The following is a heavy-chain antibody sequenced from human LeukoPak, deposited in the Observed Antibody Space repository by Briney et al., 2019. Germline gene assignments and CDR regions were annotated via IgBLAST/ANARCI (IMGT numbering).Heavy chain of an antibody. CDR3: ARLSTVTTSFDY. CDR2: IYTSGTT. J-gene: IGHJ4*02. Sequence: SGTLSLTCTGSGGSLSSYYWGWIRQPAGEGLGGIGRIYTSGTTHYNPSLKSRVTMSVDTSKNQFSLKLSSVTAADTAVYYCARLSTVTTSFDYWGQGTLVTVSS. CDR1: GGSLSSYY. D-gene: IGHD4-17*01. V-gene: IGHV4-4*07.